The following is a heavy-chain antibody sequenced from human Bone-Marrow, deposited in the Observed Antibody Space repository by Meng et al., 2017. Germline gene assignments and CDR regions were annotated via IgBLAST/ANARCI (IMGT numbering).Heavy chain of an antibody. CDR3: ARTSQYYDILTGYYLGDLEGCFDY. CDR1: GYTFTSYA. D-gene: IGHD3-9*01. CDR2: ISAYNGNT. V-gene: IGHV1-18*01. J-gene: IGHJ4*02. Sequence: GESLKISCKASGYTFTSYAISWVRQAPGQGLEWMGWISAYNGNTDYAQKLQGRVTMTTDTSTSTAYMELRSLRSDDTALYYCARTSQYYDILTGYYLGDLEGCFDYWGQGTLVTVSS.